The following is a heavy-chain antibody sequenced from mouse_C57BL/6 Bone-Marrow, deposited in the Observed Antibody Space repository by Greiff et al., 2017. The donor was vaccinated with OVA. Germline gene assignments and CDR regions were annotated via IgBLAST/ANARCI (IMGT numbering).Heavy chain of an antibody. CDR2: IRSKSSNYAT. D-gene: IGHD4-1*01. J-gene: IGHJ2*01. CDR3: VRDGGLGRGFDY. Sequence: DVMLVESGGGLVQPKGSLKLSCAASGFTFNTYAMHWVRQAPGKGLEWVARIRSKSSNYATYYADSVKDRFTISRDDSQSMLYLQMNNLKTEDTAMYYCVRDGGLGRGFDYWGQGTTLTVSS. CDR1: GFTFNTYA. V-gene: IGHV10-3*01.